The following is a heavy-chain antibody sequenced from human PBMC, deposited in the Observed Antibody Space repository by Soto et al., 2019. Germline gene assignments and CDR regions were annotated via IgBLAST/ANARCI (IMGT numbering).Heavy chain of an antibody. J-gene: IGHJ4*02. CDR3: TRDSVLRFLEWLFNY. V-gene: IGHV1-2*02. Sequence: ASVKVSCKASGYTFTGYYMQWLRQAPGQGLEWMGWINPNSGGTNYAQKFQGRVTMTRDTSINTAYMELSSLRSDDTAVYYCTRDSVLRFLEWLFNYWGQGTLVTVSS. CDR1: GYTFTGYY. D-gene: IGHD3-3*01. CDR2: INPNSGGT.